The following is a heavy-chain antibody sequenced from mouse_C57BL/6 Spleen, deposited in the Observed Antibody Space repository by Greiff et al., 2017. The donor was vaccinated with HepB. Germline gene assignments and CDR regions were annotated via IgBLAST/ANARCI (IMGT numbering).Heavy chain of an antibody. J-gene: IGHJ3*01. CDR1: GFNIKDDY. CDR3: TDGTWFAY. Sequence: VQLQQSGAELVRPGASVKLSCTASGFNIKDDYMHWVKQRPEQGLEWIGWIDPENGDTEYASKFQGKATITADTSSNTAYLQLSSLTSEDTAVYYCTDGTWFAYWGQGTLVTVAA. CDR2: IDPENGDT. V-gene: IGHV14-4*01. D-gene: IGHD2-1*01.